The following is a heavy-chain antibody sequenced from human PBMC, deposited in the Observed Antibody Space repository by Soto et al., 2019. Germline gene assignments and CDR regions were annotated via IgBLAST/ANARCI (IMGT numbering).Heavy chain of an antibody. CDR1: GFSFGSSW. D-gene: IGHD2-8*01. Sequence: EVQLVESGGGLVQPGGSLRLSCVASGFSFGSSWMTWVRQAPGKGLEWVANIKKDGSQISYLDSVRGRFTISRDNAKNALYLEMNSLRAEDTALYYCARDVSPGGCSLYLDVFDIWGQGTMVTVSS. CDR3: ARDVSPGGCSLYLDVFDI. CDR2: IKKDGSQI. J-gene: IGHJ3*02. V-gene: IGHV3-7*04.